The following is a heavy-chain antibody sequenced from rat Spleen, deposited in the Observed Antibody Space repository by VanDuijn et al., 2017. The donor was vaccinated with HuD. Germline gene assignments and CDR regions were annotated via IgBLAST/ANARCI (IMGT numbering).Heavy chain of an antibody. CDR1: GFTFSDYN. CDR2: LSYDGSTT. J-gene: IGHJ2*01. CDR3: ARHEDYSGLDY. V-gene: IGHV5-7*01. D-gene: IGHD1-1*01. Sequence: EVQLVESGGGLVQPGRSLKLSCAASGFTFSDYNMAWVRQAPTKGLEWVATLSYDGSTTYYRDSVKGRFTISRDNAKSTLYLQIDSLRSEDTATYYCARHEDYSGLDYWGQGVMVTVSS.